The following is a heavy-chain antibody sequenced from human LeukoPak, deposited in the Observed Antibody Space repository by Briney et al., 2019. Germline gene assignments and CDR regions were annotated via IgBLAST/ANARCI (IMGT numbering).Heavy chain of an antibody. V-gene: IGHV3-30*03. J-gene: IGHJ6*03. D-gene: IGHD2-15*01. Sequence: PGRSLRLSCAASGFTFSSYGMHWVRQAPGKGLEWVAVISYDGSNKYYADSVKGRFTISRDNAKNSLYLQMNSLRAEDTAVYYCARQRWSWYFYMDVWGKGTTVTISS. CDR2: ISYDGSNK. CDR3: ARQRWSWYFYMDV. CDR1: GFTFSSYG.